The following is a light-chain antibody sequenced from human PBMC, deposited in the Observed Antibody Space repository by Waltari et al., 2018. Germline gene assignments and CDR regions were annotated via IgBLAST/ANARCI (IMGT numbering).Light chain of an antibody. V-gene: IGLV2-11*01. CDR2: DVS. Sequence: QSALTQPRSVSGSPGQSVTISCTATSSDVGGYNYVSWYQQHPGKAPKLMIYDVSKRPSGVPDLFSGSKAANPSSLTFSGLQADDEADYYCCSYAGSSNWAFGGGTKLTVL. CDR1: SSDVGGYNY. CDR3: CSYAGSSNWA. J-gene: IGLJ3*02.